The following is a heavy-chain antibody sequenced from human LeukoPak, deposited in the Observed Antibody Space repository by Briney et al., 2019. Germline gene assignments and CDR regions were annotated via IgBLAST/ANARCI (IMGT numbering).Heavy chain of an antibody. J-gene: IGHJ4*02. Sequence: GGSLRLSCAASGFTVSSNYMSWVRQAPGKGLEWVSVIYSGGSTYYADSVKGRFTISRDNSKNTLYLQMNSLRAEDTAVYYCARDLPLGGDYYGYWGQGTLVTVSS. CDR1: GFTVSSNY. CDR3: ARDLPLGGDYYGY. V-gene: IGHV3-53*01. D-gene: IGHD3-22*01. CDR2: IYSGGST.